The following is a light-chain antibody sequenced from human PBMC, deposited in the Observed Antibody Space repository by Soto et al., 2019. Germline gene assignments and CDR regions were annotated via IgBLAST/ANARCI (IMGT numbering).Light chain of an antibody. CDR3: QQLDSYLAYT. CDR1: LGISSY. Sequence: DIQLTQSPSFLSASVGDRVTITCRASLGISSYLAWYQQKPGKAPKLLIYSASTLQSGVPSRFSGSGSGTEFTLTISSLQPEDFATYYCQQLDSYLAYTFGQGTKLEIK. J-gene: IGKJ2*01. CDR2: SAS. V-gene: IGKV1-9*01.